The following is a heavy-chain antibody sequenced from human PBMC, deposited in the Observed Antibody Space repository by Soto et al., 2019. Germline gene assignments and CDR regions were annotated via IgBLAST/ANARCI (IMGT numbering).Heavy chain of an antibody. Sequence: ASVKGSCKVSGYTLTELSVRWVRQAPGKGLEWMGGFDPEDGETIYAQKFQGRVTMTEDTSTDTAYMELSSLRSEDTAVYYCATDTLRGYYDYIWGSYRSNAFDIWGQGTMVTVSS. CDR1: GYTLTELS. CDR2: FDPEDGET. V-gene: IGHV1-24*01. D-gene: IGHD3-16*02. CDR3: ATDTLRGYYDYIWGSYRSNAFDI. J-gene: IGHJ3*02.